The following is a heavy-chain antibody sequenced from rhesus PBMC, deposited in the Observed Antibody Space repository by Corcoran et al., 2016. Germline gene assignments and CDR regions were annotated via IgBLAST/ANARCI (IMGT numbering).Heavy chain of an antibody. V-gene: IGHV3S11*01. CDR1: GFTFSNYW. CDR3: TRDVVLDY. J-gene: IGHJ4*01. Sequence: EVQLVESGGGLVQPGGSLRLSCAASGFTFSNYWMSWVRQAPGKGLEWVGFIKNKADGGTAAYAEPVKGKFTISRDDSKSTLYLQMNSLKSEDTAVYYCTRDVVLDYWGQGVLVTVSS. CDR2: IKNKADGGTA. D-gene: IGHD2-27*01.